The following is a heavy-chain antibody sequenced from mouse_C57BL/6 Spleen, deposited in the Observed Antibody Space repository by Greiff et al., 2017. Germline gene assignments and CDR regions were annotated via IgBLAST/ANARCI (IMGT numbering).Heavy chain of an antibody. J-gene: IGHJ2*01. V-gene: IGHV7-3*01. CDR2: IRNKANGYTT. CDR3: ARYYYGSSSHFGY. CDR1: GFTFTDYY. D-gene: IGHD1-1*01. Sequence: EVMLVESGGGLVQPGGSLSLSCAASGFTFTDYYMSWVRQPPGKALEWLGFIRNKANGYTTEYSASVKGRFTISRDNSQSILYLQMNALRAEDSATYYCARYYYGSSSHFGYWGQGTTLTVSS.